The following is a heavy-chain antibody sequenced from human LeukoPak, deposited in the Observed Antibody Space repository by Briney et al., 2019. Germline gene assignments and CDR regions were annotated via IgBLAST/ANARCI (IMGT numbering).Heavy chain of an antibody. J-gene: IGHJ6*02. CDR1: GFTCSTYV. CDR3: ARDPMTHCSGGSCYWHYYYYGMDV. V-gene: IGHV3-23*01. Sequence: PGGSLRLSCAASGFTCSTYVMSWVRQAPGKGLEWLSLILHNGDSTYYADSVKGRFTISRDNSKNTLYLQMNSLRAEDTAVYYCARDPMTHCSGGSCYWHYYYYGMDVWGQGTTVTVSS. CDR2: ILHNGDST. D-gene: IGHD2-15*01.